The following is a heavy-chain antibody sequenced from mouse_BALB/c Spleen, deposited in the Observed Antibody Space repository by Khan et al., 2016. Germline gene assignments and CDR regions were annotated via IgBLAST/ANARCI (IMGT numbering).Heavy chain of an antibody. Sequence: EVQLQESGPGLVKPSQSLSLTCTVTGYSITSGYAWNWIRQFPGNKLEWMGYINYSGSTTYNPSLKSQISITRDTSKNQFFLQLKSVTTEDTATYYCARDYYGSSLFDYWGQGTTLTVSS. CDR2: INYSGST. D-gene: IGHD1-1*01. V-gene: IGHV3-2*02. CDR1: GYSITSGYA. J-gene: IGHJ2*01. CDR3: ARDYYGSSLFDY.